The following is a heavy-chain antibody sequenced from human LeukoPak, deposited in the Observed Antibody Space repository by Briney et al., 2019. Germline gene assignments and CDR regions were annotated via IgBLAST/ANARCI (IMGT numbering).Heavy chain of an antibody. J-gene: IGHJ4*02. V-gene: IGHV1-18*01. Sequence: ASVKVSCKASGYTFTSYGISWVRQAPGQGLEWMGWISAYNGNTNYAQKLQGRVTMTTDTSTSTAYMELRSLRSDDTAVYYCARRYENYDFWSGPLTIEYYFDYWGQGTLVTVSS. CDR2: ISAYNGNT. CDR3: ARRYENYDFWSGPLTIEYYFDY. D-gene: IGHD3-3*01. CDR1: GYTFTSYG.